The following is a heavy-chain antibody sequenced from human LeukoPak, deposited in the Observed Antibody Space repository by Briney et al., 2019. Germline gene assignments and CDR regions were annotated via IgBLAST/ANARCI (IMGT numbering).Heavy chain of an antibody. Sequence: GGSLRLSCAASGFIVSANYMSWVRQAPGKGLEWVSVIYTGGNTHYTDSVTGRFTISRDNSKNTLYLQMNSLRAEDTAVYYCARGSSLNWFDPWGQGTLVTVSS. V-gene: IGHV3-66*01. J-gene: IGHJ5*02. CDR2: IYTGGNT. CDR1: GFIVSANY. CDR3: ARGSSLNWFDP. D-gene: IGHD2-2*01.